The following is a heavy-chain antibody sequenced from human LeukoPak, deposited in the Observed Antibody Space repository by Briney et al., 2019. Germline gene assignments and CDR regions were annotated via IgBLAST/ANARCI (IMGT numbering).Heavy chain of an antibody. J-gene: IGHJ4*02. CDR3: ARVKGDSSGYHFDY. CDR1: GFTISDYS. Sequence: GGSLRLSCAASGFTISDYSMSWIRQAPGKGLEWVSHISSGGTTIYYADSVKGRFTISSDNAKNSLYLQMNSLRAEDTAVYYCARVKGDSSGYHFDYWGQGTLVTVSS. CDR2: ISSGGTTI. V-gene: IGHV3-11*04. D-gene: IGHD3-22*01.